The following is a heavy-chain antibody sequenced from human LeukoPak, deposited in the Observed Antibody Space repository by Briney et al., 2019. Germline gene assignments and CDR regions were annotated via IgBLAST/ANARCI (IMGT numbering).Heavy chain of an antibody. CDR3: ARTILGIAAAGYYYYYMDV. J-gene: IGHJ6*03. CDR2: IYYSGST. CDR1: GGSISSSSYY. D-gene: IGHD6-13*01. V-gene: IGHV4-39*07. Sequence: SETLSLTCTVSGGSISSSSYYWGWIRQPPGKGLEWIGSIYYSGSTYYNPSLKSRVTISVDTSKNQFSLKLSSVTAADTAVYYCARTILGIAAAGYYYYYMDVWGKGTTVIVSS.